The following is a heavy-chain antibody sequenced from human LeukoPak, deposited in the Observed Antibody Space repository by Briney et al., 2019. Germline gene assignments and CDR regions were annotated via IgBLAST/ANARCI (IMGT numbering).Heavy chain of an antibody. CDR2: IYYSGST. J-gene: IGHJ5*02. Sequence: SETLSLTCTVSGGSISSHYWSWIRQPPGKGLEWIGYIYYSGSTNYNPSLKSRVTISVDTSKNQFSLKLSSVTAADTAVYYCARAHEYYYDSSGLDWFDPWGQGTLVTVSS. D-gene: IGHD3-22*01. CDR3: ARAHEYYYDSSGLDWFDP. CDR1: GGSISSHY. V-gene: IGHV4-59*11.